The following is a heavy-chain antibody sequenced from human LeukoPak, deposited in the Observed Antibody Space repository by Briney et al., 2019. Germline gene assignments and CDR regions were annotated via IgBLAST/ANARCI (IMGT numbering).Heavy chain of an antibody. V-gene: IGHV1-18*01. CDR1: GYTFTSYG. D-gene: IGHD5-24*01. Sequence: ASVKVSCKASGYTFTSYGISWVRQAPGQGLEWMGWISAYNGNTNYAQKLQGRVTMTTDTSTSTAYMELRSLRSDDTAVYYCARDPWIQGDGYNYGQNNDYWGQGTLVTVSS. J-gene: IGHJ4*02. CDR2: ISAYNGNT. CDR3: ARDPWIQGDGYNYGQNNDY.